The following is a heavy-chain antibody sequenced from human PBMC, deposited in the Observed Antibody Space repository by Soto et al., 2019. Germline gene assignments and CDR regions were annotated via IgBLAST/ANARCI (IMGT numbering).Heavy chain of an antibody. J-gene: IGHJ5*02. V-gene: IGHV1-69*15. CDR1: GGTFSNYA. Sequence: QVQLVQSGAEVKKPGSSVKVSCKASGGTFSNYAITWVRQAPGQGLEWLGRIIPIFGSANFAQKFQGRVTLTADESPTTVYMEVSSLGSDDTAVYYCAKDGGKDGYFGNWFDPWGQGTLVTVSS. CDR3: AKDGGKDGYFGNWFDP. D-gene: IGHD5-12*01. CDR2: IIPIFGSA.